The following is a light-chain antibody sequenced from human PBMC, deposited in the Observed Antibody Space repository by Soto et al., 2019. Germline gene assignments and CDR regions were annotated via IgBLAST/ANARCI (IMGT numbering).Light chain of an antibody. CDR3: QQDDSSPRT. Sequence: IVSTQSPATLSVSPGERATLSCRASQSVSSNLAWYHHKPGQAPRLLIPGASSRATDTPARFSGSGSGTDFPLTINSLQPEDFAAYYCQQDDSSPRTFGQGTKVDI. CDR1: QSVSSN. J-gene: IGKJ1*01. V-gene: IGKV3D-15*01. CDR2: GAS.